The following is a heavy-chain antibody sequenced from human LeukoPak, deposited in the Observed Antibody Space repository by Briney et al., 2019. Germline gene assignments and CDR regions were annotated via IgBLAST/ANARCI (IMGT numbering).Heavy chain of an antibody. J-gene: IGHJ4*02. CDR3: ARGVLRYFDWLLSPFDY. V-gene: IGHV1-2*02. Sequence: ASVKVSCKASGYTFTGYYMHWVRQAPGQGLEWMGWINPNSGGTNYAQKFQGRVTMTRDTSISTAYMELSRLRSDDTAVYYCARGVLRYFDWLLSPFDYWGQGTLVTVSS. D-gene: IGHD3-9*01. CDR2: INPNSGGT. CDR1: GYTFTGYY.